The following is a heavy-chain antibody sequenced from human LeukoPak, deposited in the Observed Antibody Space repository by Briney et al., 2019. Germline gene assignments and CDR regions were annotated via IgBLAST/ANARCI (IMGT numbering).Heavy chain of an antibody. D-gene: IGHD5-12*01. CDR3: ARKGRYSGYDWGGFDY. V-gene: IGHV3-48*03. CDR1: GFTFSGYE. CDR2: ISGSGSTI. J-gene: IGHJ4*02. Sequence: GGSLRLSCAASGFTFSGYEMNWVRQAPGKGLEWVSSISGSGSTIYYADSVKGRFTISRDSAKNSLSLEMNSLRAEDTAVYYCARKGRYSGYDWGGFDYWGQGTLVTVSS.